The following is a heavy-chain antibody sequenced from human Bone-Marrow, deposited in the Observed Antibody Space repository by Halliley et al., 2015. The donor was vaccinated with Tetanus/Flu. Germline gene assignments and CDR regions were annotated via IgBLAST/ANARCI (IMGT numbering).Heavy chain of an antibody. Sequence: TLFLTCTISGGSLSSGTYDWGWIRQPPGKGLEWIGTFYYSGSTYYNPSLRSRVTIFVDTSKNQFSLRLSSVTAADRAVYYCARGLIMDVWGQGTTVTVYS. CDR1: GGSLSSGTYD. CDR2: FYYSGST. V-gene: IGHV4-39*01. CDR3: ARGLIMDV. J-gene: IGHJ6*02.